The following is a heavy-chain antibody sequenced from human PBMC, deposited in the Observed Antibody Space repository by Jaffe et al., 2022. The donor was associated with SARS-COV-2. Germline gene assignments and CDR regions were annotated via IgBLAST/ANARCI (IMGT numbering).Heavy chain of an antibody. V-gene: IGHV4-38-2*02. CDR3: VRDSTVAVAWRDWFDP. D-gene: IGHD6-19*01. CDR1: GSPISSDYY. CDR2: VFHTGRT. J-gene: IGHJ5*02. Sequence: QVQLQESGPGLVKPSETLSLTCTVSGSPISSDYYWAWIRQPPGKGLEWIGNVFHTGRTFYNPSLRGRVTLSVDTSKNQFSLRLSSMSDADTAIYYCVRDSTVAVAWRDWFDPWGQGSLVTVSS.